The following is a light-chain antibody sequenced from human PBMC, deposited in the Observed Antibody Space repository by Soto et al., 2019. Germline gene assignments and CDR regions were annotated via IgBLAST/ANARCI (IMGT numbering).Light chain of an antibody. CDR2: DVS. CDR3: SSYTSINTHV. V-gene: IGLV2-14*01. Sequence: QSVLTQPASVSGSPGQSITISCTGTSSDVGGYNFVSWYQQHPGKAPKLIISDVSNRPSGVSTRFYGSKSGNTASLTISGLQAEDEADYYCSSYTSINTHVFGTGTKVTVL. J-gene: IGLJ1*01. CDR1: SSDVGGYNF.